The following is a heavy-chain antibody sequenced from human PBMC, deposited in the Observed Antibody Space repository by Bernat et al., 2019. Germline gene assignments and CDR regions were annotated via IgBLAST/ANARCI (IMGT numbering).Heavy chain of an antibody. D-gene: IGHD3-22*01. CDR2: IDPSDSYT. J-gene: IGHJ4*02. CDR1: GYSFTSYW. V-gene: IGHV5-10-1*01. CDR3: ARLRAYYDSSGSDFDY. Sequence: EVQLVQSGAEVKKPGESLRISCKGSGYSFTSYWISWVRQMPGKGLEWMGRIDPSDSYTNYSPSFQGHVTISADKSISTAYLQWSSLKASDTAMYYCARLRAYYDSSGSDFDYWGQGTLVTVSS.